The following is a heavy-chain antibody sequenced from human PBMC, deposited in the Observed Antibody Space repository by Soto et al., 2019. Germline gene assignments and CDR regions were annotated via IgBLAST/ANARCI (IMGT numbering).Heavy chain of an antibody. Sequence: QVQLVQSGAEMKQPGASVKVSCKTSGYAFSGYRLSWVRQGPGQGLEWMGWISGYNGNTDYAQKFQGRVTMTTDTSTSTADMELWSLRSDDTAVYYCARDLGPPNWFDSWGQGTVVTVSS. CDR2: ISGYNGNT. CDR3: ARDLGPPNWFDS. CDR1: GYAFSGYR. J-gene: IGHJ5*01. V-gene: IGHV1-18*01. D-gene: IGHD2-8*01.